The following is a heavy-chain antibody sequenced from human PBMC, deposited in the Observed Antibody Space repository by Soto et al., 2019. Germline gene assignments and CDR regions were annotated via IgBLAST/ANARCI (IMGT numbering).Heavy chain of an antibody. CDR3: AREDGGGPCDY. V-gene: IGHV3-23*01. Sequence: EVQLLESGGGLVQPGGSLRLSCAASGFVFNGYAMSWVRQAPGKGLEWVSGISAHGVDIYYADSVKGRFTISRDNSKDTLYLQMNSLRTEDTAVYYCAREDGGGPCDYWGQGTLLTVSS. D-gene: IGHD2-15*01. J-gene: IGHJ4*02. CDR2: ISAHGVDI. CDR1: GFVFNGYA.